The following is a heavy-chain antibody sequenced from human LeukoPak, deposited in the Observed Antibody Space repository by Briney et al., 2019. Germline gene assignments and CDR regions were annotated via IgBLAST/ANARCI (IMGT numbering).Heavy chain of an antibody. CDR1: GYTFTGYY. CDR2: INPNSGGT. Sequence: ASVKVSCKASGYTFTGYYMHWVREAPGQGLEWMGWINPNSGGTNYAQKFQGRVTMTRDTSISTAYMELSRLRSDDTAVYYCARKSVVADTYYYYYYMDVWGKGTTVTVSS. J-gene: IGHJ6*03. CDR3: ARKSVVADTYYYYYYMDV. D-gene: IGHD2-15*01. V-gene: IGHV1-2*02.